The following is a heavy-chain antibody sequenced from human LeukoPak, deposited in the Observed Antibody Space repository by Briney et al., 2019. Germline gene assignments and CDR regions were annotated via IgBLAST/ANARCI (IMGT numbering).Heavy chain of an antibody. CDR2: IYPGDSDT. D-gene: IGHD3-10*01. CDR3: ARHGRLWFGELSKHYYYYYMDV. V-gene: IGHV5-51*01. J-gene: IGHJ6*03. CDR1: GYSFTSYW. Sequence: GESLKISCKGSGYSFTSYWIGWVRQMPGKGLEWMGIIYPGDSDTRYSPSFQGQVTISADKSISTAYLQWSSLKASDTAMYYCARHGRLWFGELSKHYYYYYMDVWGKGTTVTVSS.